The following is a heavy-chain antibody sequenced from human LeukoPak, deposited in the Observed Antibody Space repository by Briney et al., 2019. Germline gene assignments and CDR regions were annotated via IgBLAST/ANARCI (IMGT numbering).Heavy chain of an antibody. CDR2: IYYSGST. J-gene: IGHJ4*02. D-gene: IGHD2-8*01. CDR1: GGSISSYY. CDR3: ARGYCTNGVCYIGPFDY. Sequence: SETLSLTCTVSGGSISSYYWSWIRQPPGKGLEWIGYIYYSGSTNYNPSLKSRVTISVDTSKNQFSLKLSSVTAADTAVYYCARGYCTNGVCYIGPFDYWGQGTLVTISS. V-gene: IGHV4-59*01.